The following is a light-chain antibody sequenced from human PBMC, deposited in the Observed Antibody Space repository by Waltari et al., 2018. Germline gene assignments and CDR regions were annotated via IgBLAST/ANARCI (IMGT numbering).Light chain of an antibody. CDR3: QQYNNWPGT. J-gene: IGKJ1*01. V-gene: IGKV3-15*01. CDR1: QSVSSY. Sequence: EIVMTQSPATLSVSEGERATLSCRASQSVSSYLAWYRQKPGQAPRLLIYAASTRATGIPARFSGSGSETEFSLTISSLQPEDFAVYYCQQYNNWPGTFGQGTKVEIK. CDR2: AAS.